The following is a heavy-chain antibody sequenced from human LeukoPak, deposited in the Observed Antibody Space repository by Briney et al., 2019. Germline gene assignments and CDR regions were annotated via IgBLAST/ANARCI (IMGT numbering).Heavy chain of an antibody. V-gene: IGHV4-30-2*01. CDR1: GGSISSGGYS. Sequence: SETLSLTCAVSGGSISSGGYSWSWIRQPPGKGLEWIGYIYRSGSTYYNPSLKSRVTISVDRSKNQFSLKLSSVTAADTAVYYCARDPSGSYYGYFDYWGQGTLVTVSS. J-gene: IGHJ4*02. D-gene: IGHD1-26*01. CDR3: ARDPSGSYYGYFDY. CDR2: IYRSGST.